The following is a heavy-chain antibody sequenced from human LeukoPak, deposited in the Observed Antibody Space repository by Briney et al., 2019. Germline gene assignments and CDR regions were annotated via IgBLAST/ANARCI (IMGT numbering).Heavy chain of an antibody. J-gene: IGHJ4*02. Sequence: SETLSLTCTVSGGSISGFYWGWIRQPPGKGLEWIGFIYYSGSANYNPSLKSRVTMSVDTSKNQFSLKLSSVTAADAAFYYCARDRDSSGWFDYWGQGTLVTVSS. D-gene: IGHD6-19*01. CDR2: IYYSGSA. CDR3: ARDRDSSGWFDY. V-gene: IGHV4-59*01. CDR1: GGSISGFY.